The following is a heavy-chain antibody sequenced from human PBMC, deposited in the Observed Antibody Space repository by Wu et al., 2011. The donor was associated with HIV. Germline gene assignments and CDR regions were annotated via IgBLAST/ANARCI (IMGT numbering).Heavy chain of an antibody. D-gene: IGHD2-15*01. V-gene: IGHV1-2*02. CDR2: INPNSGGT. CDR1: GYTFTDYY. J-gene: IGHJ4*02. CDR3: VRGRPVVVVALTGHPFDF. Sequence: QVQLVQSGAEVKKPGASVKLSCKASGYTFTDYYIHWVRQAPGQGLEWMGWINPNSGGTNYAQKSQDRVTMTRDTSINTAYMELSSLRYDDTAVYYCVRGRPVVVVALTGHPFDFWGPGNPGHRLL.